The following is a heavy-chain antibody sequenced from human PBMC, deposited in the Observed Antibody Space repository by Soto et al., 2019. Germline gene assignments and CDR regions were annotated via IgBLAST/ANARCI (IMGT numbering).Heavy chain of an antibody. CDR2: ISAYNGNT. CDR1: GYTFTSYG. Sequence: GASVKVSCKASGYTFTSYGISWVRQAPGQGLEWMGWISAYNGNTNYAQKLQGRVTMTTDTSPSTAYMELRILRSDDTAVYYCARSAIRDWFDPWGQGTLVTVSS. V-gene: IGHV1-18*01. J-gene: IGHJ5*02. CDR3: ARSAIRDWFDP.